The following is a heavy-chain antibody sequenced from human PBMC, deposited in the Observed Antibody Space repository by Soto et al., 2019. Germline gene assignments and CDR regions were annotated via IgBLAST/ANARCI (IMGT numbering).Heavy chain of an antibody. CDR2: MSAYNGNT. CDR3: ARDRLWATNIGMDV. CDR1: GYIYINYD. V-gene: IGHV1-18*01. Sequence: QVQLVQSGAEVKKPGASVKVSCKTSGYIYINYDISWVRQAPGQGLEWMGWMSAYNGNTYYAQKFQARVTMTTETSTNTTYMELRSLTSYDTAVYYCARDRLWATNIGMDVWGQVTTVIVSS. J-gene: IGHJ6*02. D-gene: IGHD2-8*01.